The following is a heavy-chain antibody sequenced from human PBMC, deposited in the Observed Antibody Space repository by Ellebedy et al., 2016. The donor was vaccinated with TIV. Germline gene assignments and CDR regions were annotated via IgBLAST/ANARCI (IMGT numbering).Heavy chain of an antibody. V-gene: IGHV1-2*02. CDR3: AKTSEAYTSGWLEFDP. J-gene: IGHJ5*02. CDR1: GYTFSAYH. D-gene: IGHD6-19*01. Sequence: AASVKVSCKASGYTFSAYHMHWVRQAPGQGLEWMGWMNPNSGDTKYAQKFQGRVFMTRDTSITTAYMELSRLRSDDTAVYYCAKTSEAYTSGWLEFDPWGQGTLVTVSS. CDR2: MNPNSGDT.